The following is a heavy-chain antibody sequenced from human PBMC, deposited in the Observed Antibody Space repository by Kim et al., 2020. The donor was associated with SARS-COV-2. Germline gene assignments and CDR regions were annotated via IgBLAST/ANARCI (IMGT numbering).Heavy chain of an antibody. J-gene: IGHJ4*02. Sequence: SETLSLTCTVSGGSISSSSYYWGWIRQPPGKGLEWIGSIYYSGSTYYNPSLKSRVTISVDTSKNQFSLKLSSVTAADTAVYYCARDLSRGSGWYDYWGQGTLVTVSS. CDR1: GGSISSSSYY. CDR2: IYYSGST. V-gene: IGHV4-39*07. D-gene: IGHD6-19*01. CDR3: ARDLSRGSGWYDY.